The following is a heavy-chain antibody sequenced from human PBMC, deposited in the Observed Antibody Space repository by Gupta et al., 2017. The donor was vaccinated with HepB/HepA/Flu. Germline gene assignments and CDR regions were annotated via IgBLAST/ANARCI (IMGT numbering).Heavy chain of an antibody. D-gene: IGHD6-19*01. J-gene: IGHJ4*02. CDR1: GFTFDDYA. CDR3: AKDNSSGWFV. CDR2: ISGDGGST. V-gene: IGHV3-43*02. Sequence: EVQLVESGGGVVQPGGSLRLSCAASGFTFDDYAMHWVRQAPGKGMEWVSIISGDGGSTYDATSVKGRLKISREKSTNSLYLQMNSLRNEETALYDGAKDNSSGWFVGGQGTMVTVSS.